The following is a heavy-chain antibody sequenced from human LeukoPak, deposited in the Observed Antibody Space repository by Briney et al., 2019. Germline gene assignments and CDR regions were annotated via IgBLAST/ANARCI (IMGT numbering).Heavy chain of an antibody. CDR1: GDSISRYY. V-gene: IGHV4-59*08. Sequence: SETLSLTCTVSGDSISRYYWSWIRQPPGKGLEWIGYIYYSGSTNYIPSLKRRVTISVDTSKNQFSLKLSPVTAADTAVYYCARHDSEYCSGGSCYSVVENWFDPWGQGTLVTVSS. D-gene: IGHD2-15*01. CDR2: IYYSGST. CDR3: ARHDSEYCSGGSCYSVVENWFDP. J-gene: IGHJ5*02.